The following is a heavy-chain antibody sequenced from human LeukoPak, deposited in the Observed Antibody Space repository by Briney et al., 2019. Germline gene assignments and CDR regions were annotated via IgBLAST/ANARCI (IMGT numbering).Heavy chain of an antibody. CDR1: GYSIKSSYH. Sequence: SETLSLTCTVSGYSIKSSYHCAWVRQPPGKGPEWVATIHHSGDTFYNPSLKSRVTISMDTSKNEFSLTLKSVTAADTAVYCCARDRFDYGEYEFDSWGQGALVTVSS. D-gene: IGHD4-17*01. V-gene: IGHV4-38-2*02. J-gene: IGHJ5*01. CDR2: IHHSGDT. CDR3: ARDRFDYGEYEFDS.